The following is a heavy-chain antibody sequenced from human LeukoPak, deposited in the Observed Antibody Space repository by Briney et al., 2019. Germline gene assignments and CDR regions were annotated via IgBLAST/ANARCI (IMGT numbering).Heavy chain of an antibody. J-gene: IGHJ4*02. D-gene: IGHD2-2*01. CDR3: AREGSAADDFDY. Sequence: GGSLRLSCAASGFTFSTYSMNWVRQAPGEGLGWVSYISTSSGTMYYADSVKGRFTISRDNAQNSLYLQMNSLTAEDTAVYYCAREGSAADDFDYWGQGTLVTVSS. CDR2: ISTSSGTM. CDR1: GFTFSTYS. V-gene: IGHV3-48*04.